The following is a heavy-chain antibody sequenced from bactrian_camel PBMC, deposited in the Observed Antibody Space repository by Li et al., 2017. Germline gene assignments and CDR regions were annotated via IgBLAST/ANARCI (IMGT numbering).Heavy chain of an antibody. D-gene: IGHD3*01. CDR1: EGYWKEHIFSNNC. V-gene: IGHV3S53*01. Sequence: QVQLVESGGGSVQPGGSLRLSCAPTEGYWKEHIFSNNCLGWFRQAHGDGCELVSTISSERSTFYADSVRGRFTISRDNAKKAVYLEMNSLKPEDTGVYYCAADRGYGLDCDDASGYWGQGTQVTVS. J-gene: IGHJ6*01. CDR2: ISSERST. CDR3: AADRGYGLDCDDASGY.